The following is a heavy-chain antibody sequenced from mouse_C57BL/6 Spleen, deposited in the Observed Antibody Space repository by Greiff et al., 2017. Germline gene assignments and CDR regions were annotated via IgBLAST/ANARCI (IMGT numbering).Heavy chain of an antibody. D-gene: IGHD1-1*01. CDR1: GFSLSTSGMG. V-gene: IGHV8-12*01. J-gene: IGHJ1*03. CDR3: SRASITTVVATPYWYFDV. CDR2: IYWDDDK. Sequence: QVQLKESGPGILQSSQTLSLTCSFSGFSLSTSGMGVSWIRQPSGKGLEWLAHIYWDDDKRYNPSLKSRLTISKDTSRNQVFLKITSVDTADTATYYCSRASITTVVATPYWYFDVWGTGTTVTVSS.